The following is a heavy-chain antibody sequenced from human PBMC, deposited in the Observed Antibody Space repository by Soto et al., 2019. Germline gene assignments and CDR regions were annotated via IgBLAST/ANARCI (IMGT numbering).Heavy chain of an antibody. J-gene: IGHJ4*02. CDR1: GDTFTFYS. V-gene: IGHV1-69*02. CDR2: INPILSMS. D-gene: IGHD3-10*01. Sequence: QVQLVQSGAEVKRPGSSVKVSCKASGDTFTFYSINWVRQAPGLGLEWMGRINPILSMSNYAQRFQVRVTMTKDKSTSTAYMELSSLRSEDTAIYYCASSYGSGYRAFDYWGQGALVTVSS. CDR3: ASSYGSGYRAFDY.